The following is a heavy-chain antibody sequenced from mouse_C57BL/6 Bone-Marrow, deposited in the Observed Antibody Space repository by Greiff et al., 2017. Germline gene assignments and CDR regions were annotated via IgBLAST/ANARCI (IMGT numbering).Heavy chain of an antibody. CDR3: TRDGGWLRIYYAMDY. J-gene: IGHJ4*01. CDR1: GYTFTDYE. V-gene: IGHV1-15*01. Sequence: VQLQQSGAELVRPGASVTLSCKASGYTFTDYEMHWVKQTPVHGLEWIGAIDPETGGTAYNQKFKGKAILTADKSSSNAYMELRSLTSEDSAVYYCTRDGGWLRIYYAMDYWGQGTSVTVSS. D-gene: IGHD2-3*01. CDR2: IDPETGGT.